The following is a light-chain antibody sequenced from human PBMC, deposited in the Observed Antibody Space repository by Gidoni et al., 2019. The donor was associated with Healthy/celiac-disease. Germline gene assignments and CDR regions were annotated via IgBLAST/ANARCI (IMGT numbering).Light chain of an antibody. Sequence: DIQLTQSPSSLSASVGDRVTITCQASQDISNYLNWYQQKPGKAPKLLIYDAANLETGVPSSFSGRGSGTDFTFTISSLQPEDIATYYCQQYDNLLRYTCGQGTKLEIK. J-gene: IGKJ2*01. V-gene: IGKV1-33*01. CDR3: QQYDNLLRYT. CDR2: DAA. CDR1: QDISNY.